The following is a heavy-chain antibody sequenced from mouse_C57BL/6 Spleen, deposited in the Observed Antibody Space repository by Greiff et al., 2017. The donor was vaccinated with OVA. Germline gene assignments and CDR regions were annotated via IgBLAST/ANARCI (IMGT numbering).Heavy chain of an antibody. J-gene: IGHJ1*03. V-gene: IGHV1-53*01. Sequence: QVQLQQPGTELVKPGASVKLSCKASGYTFTSYWMHWVKQRPGQGLEWIGNTNPSNGGTNYNEKFKSKATLTVDKSSSTAYMQLSSLTSEDSAVYYCARWGLRRGYWYFDVWGTGTTVTVSS. D-gene: IGHD2-2*01. CDR1: GYTFTSYW. CDR2: TNPSNGGT. CDR3: ARWGLRRGYWYFDV.